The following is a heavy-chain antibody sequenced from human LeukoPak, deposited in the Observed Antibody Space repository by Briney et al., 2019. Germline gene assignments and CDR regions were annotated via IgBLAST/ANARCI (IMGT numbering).Heavy chain of an antibody. CDR1: GFTFSSYA. CDR3: AKDLRPTMTGTGAFDI. D-gene: IGHD3-22*01. J-gene: IGHJ3*02. Sequence: PGRSLRLSCAASGFTFSSYAMHWVRQAPGKGLEWVAVISYDGSNKYYADSVKGRFTISRDNAKNSLYLQMNSLRAEDTALYYCAKDLRPTMTGTGAFDIWGQGTMVTVSS. V-gene: IGHV3-30*01. CDR2: ISYDGSNK.